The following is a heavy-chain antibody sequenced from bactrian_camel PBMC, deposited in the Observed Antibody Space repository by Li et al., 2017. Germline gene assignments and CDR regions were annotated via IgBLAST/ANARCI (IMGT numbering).Heavy chain of an antibody. CDR3: AAKTRAYYSSQTCKGVFGY. Sequence: PGGSLRLSCVASGFTFSSYAMSWVRQAPGKGLEWVSGISSGGGSAAYADSVKGRFTISRDNAGNTLHLQMNSLEPEDTAVYYCAAKTRAYYSSQTCKGVFGYWGQGTQVTVS. CDR1: GFTFSSYA. D-gene: IGHD2*01. CDR2: ISSGGGSA. V-gene: IGHV3S41*01. J-gene: IGHJ6*01.